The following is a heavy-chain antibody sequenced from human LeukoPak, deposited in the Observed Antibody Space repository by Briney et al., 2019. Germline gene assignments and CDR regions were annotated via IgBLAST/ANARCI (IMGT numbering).Heavy chain of an antibody. CDR1: GFTFSSYW. V-gene: IGHV3-23*01. D-gene: IGHD6-13*01. J-gene: IGHJ4*02. CDR2: TSGSGGST. Sequence: GGSLRLSCAASGFTFSSYWMSWVRQAPGKGLEWVSGTSGSGGSTYYADSVKGRFTVSRDNSKNTLYLQMNSLRAEDTAVYYCAKYKSSSSWYDGEFDYWGQGTLVTVSS. CDR3: AKYKSSSSWYDGEFDY.